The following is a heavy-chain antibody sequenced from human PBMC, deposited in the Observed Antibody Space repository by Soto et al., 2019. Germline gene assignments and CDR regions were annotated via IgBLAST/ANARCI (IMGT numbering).Heavy chain of an antibody. CDR1: EFTFSSYA. Sequence: EVQLLESGGGLVQPGGSLRLSCAASEFTFSSYAMSWVRQAPGKGLEWVSAIRGSGGSTYYADSVKGRFTISRDNSKNTLYLQMNSLRAEDTAVYYCAKSIVVVVAAAGSGMDVWGKGTTVTVSS. J-gene: IGHJ6*04. CDR2: IRGSGGST. D-gene: IGHD2-15*01. V-gene: IGHV3-23*01. CDR3: AKSIVVVVAAAGSGMDV.